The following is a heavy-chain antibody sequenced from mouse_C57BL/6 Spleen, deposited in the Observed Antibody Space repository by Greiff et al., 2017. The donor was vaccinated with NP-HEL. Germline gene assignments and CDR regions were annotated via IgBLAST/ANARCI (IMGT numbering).Heavy chain of an antibody. D-gene: IGHD3-2*02. CDR3: ARGAQAFDY. Sequence: VQLQQSGPELVKPGASVKISCKASGYSFTGYYMNWVKQSPEKSLEWIGEINPSTGGTTYNQKFKAKATLTVDKSSSTAYMQLKSLTSEDSAVYYCARGAQAFDYWGQGTTLTVSS. V-gene: IGHV1-42*01. CDR2: INPSTGGT. J-gene: IGHJ2*01. CDR1: GYSFTGYY.